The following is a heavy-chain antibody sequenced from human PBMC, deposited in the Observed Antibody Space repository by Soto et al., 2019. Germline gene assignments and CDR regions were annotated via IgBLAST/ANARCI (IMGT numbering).Heavy chain of an antibody. CDR1: GGSLSSGDYY. Sequence: SETLSLTCIVSGGSLSSGDYYWSWIRQPPGKGLEWIGYIYYSGSTNYNPSLKSRVTLSVDTSKHQFSLKVSSVTAADTAVYYCARDRDGYNYFDYWGQGTLVTVSS. CDR2: IYYSGST. V-gene: IGHV4-61*08. J-gene: IGHJ4*02. D-gene: IGHD5-12*01. CDR3: ARDRDGYNYFDY.